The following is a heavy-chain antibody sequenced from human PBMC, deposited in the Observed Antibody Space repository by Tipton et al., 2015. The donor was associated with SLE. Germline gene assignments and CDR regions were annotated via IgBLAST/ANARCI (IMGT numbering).Heavy chain of an antibody. CDR3: AREGDWDAFDI. D-gene: IGHD2-21*02. CDR2: ISSSSSYI. Sequence: SLRLSCAASGFTFSSYSMNWVRQAPGKGLEWVSSISSSSSYIYYADSVKGRFTISRDNAKNSLYLQMNSLRAEDTAVYYCAREGDWDAFDIWGQGTMVTVSS. CDR1: GFTFSSYS. J-gene: IGHJ3*02. V-gene: IGHV3-21*01.